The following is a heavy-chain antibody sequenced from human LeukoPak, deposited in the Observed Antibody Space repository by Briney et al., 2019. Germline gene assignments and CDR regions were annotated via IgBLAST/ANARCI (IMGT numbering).Heavy chain of an antibody. CDR1: GFTFSGSA. CDR2: IRSKGNNYAT. D-gene: IGHD2-15*01. V-gene: IGHV3-73*01. J-gene: IGHJ3*02. CDR3: SRRVDAVVVVATPGDYVFDI. Sequence: GGSLRLSCAASGFTFSGSAMHWVRQASGKGLEWVGRIRSKGNNYATAYAASVKGRFTISRDDSKNTAYLQMNSLKTEDTAVYYCSRRVDAVVVVATPGDYVFDICGEGTIVTVSS.